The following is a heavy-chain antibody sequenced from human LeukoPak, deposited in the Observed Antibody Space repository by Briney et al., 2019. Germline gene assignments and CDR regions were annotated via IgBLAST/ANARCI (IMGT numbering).Heavy chain of an antibody. D-gene: IGHD6-13*01. CDR2: IYYSGST. CDR1: GGSISSGGYY. Sequence: PSETLSLTCTVSGGSISSGGYYWSWIRQHPGKGLEWIGYIYYSGSTYYNPSLKSRVTISVDTSKNQFSLKLSSVTAADTAVYYCAREVGLAAHYFDYWGQGTLVTVSS. V-gene: IGHV4-31*03. J-gene: IGHJ4*02. CDR3: AREVGLAAHYFDY.